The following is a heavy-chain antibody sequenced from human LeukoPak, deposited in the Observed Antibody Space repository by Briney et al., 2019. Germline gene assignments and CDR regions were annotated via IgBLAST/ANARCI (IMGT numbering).Heavy chain of an antibody. CDR2: IYYSGIT. CDR1: GGSVSSRSYY. J-gene: IGHJ4*02. V-gene: IGHV4-39*01. D-gene: IGHD1-7*01. CDR3: ARQEGGTTYDY. Sequence: SETLSLTCTVSGGSVSSRSYYWGWIRQPPGKVLEWIGSIYYSGITYYNPSLKSRVTISVDTSKNQFSLKLTSVTAADTAFYYCARQEGGTTYDYWGQGTLVTVSS.